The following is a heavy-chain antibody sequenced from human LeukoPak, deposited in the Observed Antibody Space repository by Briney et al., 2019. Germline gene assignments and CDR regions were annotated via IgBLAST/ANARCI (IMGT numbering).Heavy chain of an antibody. D-gene: IGHD3-16*01. CDR2: IDPSDSYT. CDR3: AKGLTFGGVDAFDI. Sequence: GESLKISCKGSGYSFSSYWITCVRHMPRKDLEWMGRIDPSDSYTKDSPSFEGHVNISADKSISTAYLQWSSLKASDTAMYYCAKGLTFGGVDAFDIWGQGTMVTVSS. V-gene: IGHV5-10-1*01. CDR1: GYSFSSYW. J-gene: IGHJ3*02.